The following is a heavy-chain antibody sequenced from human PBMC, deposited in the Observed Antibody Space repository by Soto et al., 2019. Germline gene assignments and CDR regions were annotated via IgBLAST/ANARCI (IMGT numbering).Heavy chain of an antibody. CDR2: IIPSLATA. CDR3: ARVEAGAYFQVYYGMDV. CDR1: GGTFTNYA. V-gene: IGHV1-69*11. Sequence: QVQLVQSGAEVKRPGSSVKVSCRAPGGTFTNYAISWVRQAPGRGPEWMAGIIPSLATANYAQKFQGRVTVTADEYTRTVYMELSSVRSEDTAVYYCARVEAGAYFQVYYGMDVWGQGTTVTVSS. J-gene: IGHJ6*02. D-gene: IGHD3-16*01.